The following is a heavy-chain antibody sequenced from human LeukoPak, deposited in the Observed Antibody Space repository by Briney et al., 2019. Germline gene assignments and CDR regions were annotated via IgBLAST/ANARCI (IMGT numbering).Heavy chain of an antibody. CDR1: GYTFTDYY. J-gene: IGHJ4*02. CDR2: INPNSGGT. Sequence: ASMKVSCKASGYTFTDYYIHWVRQAPGQGLEWLGWINPNSGGTNYAQKFQGRVTVTRDTSINTAYMEVSRLRFDDTAVYYCATMGATNFDHWGQGTLVTVSS. V-gene: IGHV1-2*02. CDR3: ATMGATNFDH. D-gene: IGHD1-26*01.